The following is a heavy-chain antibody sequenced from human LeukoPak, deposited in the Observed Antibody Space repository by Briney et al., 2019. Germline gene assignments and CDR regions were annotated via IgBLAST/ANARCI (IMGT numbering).Heavy chain of an antibody. V-gene: IGHV3-30*04. CDR3: ARYGLHDSSGYYLGPFDH. Sequence: PGGSLRLSCAASGFTFSSYAMHWVRQAPGKGLEWVAVTSYDGSNKYYADSVKGRFTISRDNSKNTLYLQMNSLRAEDTAVYYCARYGLHDSSGYYLGPFDHWGQGTLVTVSS. J-gene: IGHJ4*02. CDR2: TSYDGSNK. D-gene: IGHD3-22*01. CDR1: GFTFSSYA.